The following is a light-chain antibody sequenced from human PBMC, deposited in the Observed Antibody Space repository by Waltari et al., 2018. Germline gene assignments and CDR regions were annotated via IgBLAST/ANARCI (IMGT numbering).Light chain of an antibody. Sequence: EIVLTQSPGTLSLSPGERATLSCRASQTVIANYLAWFRQRPGQAPRLLVYDASRRATGIPDRFIGSGSGTDFTRTISGLEPEDVAVYYGQQYGKSPWTFGQGTKVEIK. J-gene: IGKJ1*01. V-gene: IGKV3-20*01. CDR3: QQYGKSPWT. CDR1: QTVIANY. CDR2: DAS.